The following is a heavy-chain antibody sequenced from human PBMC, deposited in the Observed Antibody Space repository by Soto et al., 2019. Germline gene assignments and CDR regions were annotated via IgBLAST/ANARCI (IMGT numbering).Heavy chain of an antibody. V-gene: IGHV3-74*01. CDR3: VRQRFHGGYYYYYMDV. Sequence: EVQLVESGGGLVQPGGSLRLSCEASGFTFSNYWMHWVRQAPGKGLVWVARINGDGSSTRNADSVKGRFTISRDNAKNAVYLQMNSLGAEDRAVYYCVRQRFHGGYYYYYMDVWGKGTTVTVSS. D-gene: IGHD3-16*01. CDR1: GFTFSNYW. J-gene: IGHJ6*03. CDR2: INGDGSST.